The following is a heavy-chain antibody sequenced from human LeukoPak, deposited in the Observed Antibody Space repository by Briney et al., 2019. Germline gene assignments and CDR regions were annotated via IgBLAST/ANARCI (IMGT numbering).Heavy chain of an antibody. D-gene: IGHD5-18*01. CDR1: GGSFSGYY. V-gene: IGHV4-34*01. CDR3: ASRDTATGLD. CDR2: INHSGST. Sequence: ASETLSLTCAVYGGSFSGYYWSWIRQPPGKGLEWTGEINHSGSTNYNPSLKSRVTISVDTSKNQFSLKLSSVTAADTAVYYCASRDTATGLDWGQGTLVTVSS. J-gene: IGHJ4*02.